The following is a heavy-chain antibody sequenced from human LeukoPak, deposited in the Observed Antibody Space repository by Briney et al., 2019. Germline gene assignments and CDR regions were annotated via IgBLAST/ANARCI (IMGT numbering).Heavy chain of an antibody. Sequence: AETLSLTCDVSGYSITSAYYWGCFRQPPGKGLEWIGNIFHAGNTYYNPSLSSRATLSVDTSKTQFSLRMTLRAAADTAVYYCARQGGSSSPYYYYMDVWGKGTTVAVSS. CDR2: IFHAGNT. CDR3: ARQGGSSSPYYYYMDV. J-gene: IGHJ6*03. CDR1: GYSITSAYY. V-gene: IGHV4-38-2*01. D-gene: IGHD6-6*01.